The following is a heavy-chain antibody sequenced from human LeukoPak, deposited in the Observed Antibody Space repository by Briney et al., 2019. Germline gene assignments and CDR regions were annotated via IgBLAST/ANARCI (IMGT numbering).Heavy chain of an antibody. J-gene: IGHJ4*02. CDR2: IYYSGST. V-gene: IGHV4-59*12. Sequence: SSETLSLTCTVSGGSISGYYWSWIRQPPGKGLEWIGYIYYSGSTNYNPSLKSRVTISVDTSKNQFSLKLSSVTAADTAVYYCARRRSVKYGGNSGLRAAPPINFDYWGQGTLVTVSS. D-gene: IGHD4-23*01. CDR3: ARRRSVKYGGNSGLRAAPPINFDY. CDR1: GGSISGYY.